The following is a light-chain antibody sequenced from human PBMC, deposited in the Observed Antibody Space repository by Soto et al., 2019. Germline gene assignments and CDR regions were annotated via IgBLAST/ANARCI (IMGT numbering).Light chain of an antibody. V-gene: IGKV3-20*01. J-gene: IGKJ4*01. CDR3: QQFSSYPLT. CDR1: QTVRNNY. Sequence: GLKQSPVTLSLYTGERATLSCRASQTVRNNYLAWYQQKPGQAPRLLIYDAYSRATGIPDRFSGGGSGTDFTLTIRRLEPEDFAVYYCQQFSSYPLTVGGGTKVDIK. CDR2: DAY.